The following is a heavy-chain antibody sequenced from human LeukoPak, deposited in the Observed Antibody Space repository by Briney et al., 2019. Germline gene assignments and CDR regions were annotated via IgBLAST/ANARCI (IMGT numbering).Heavy chain of an antibody. CDR2: ISYVGSGK. J-gene: IGHJ4*02. V-gene: IGHV3-30*18. D-gene: IGHD2-21*01. Sequence: GGSRRLSCAASGITFSNYGLHWVRQAPGKGLEGVAVISYVGSGKNYVDSVKGRFTISRDNYKNTMYLQMNSLRAEDTAVYYCAKDRLAYCGGDCSSDYWGQGTLVTVSS. CDR3: AKDRLAYCGGDCSSDY. CDR1: GITFSNYG.